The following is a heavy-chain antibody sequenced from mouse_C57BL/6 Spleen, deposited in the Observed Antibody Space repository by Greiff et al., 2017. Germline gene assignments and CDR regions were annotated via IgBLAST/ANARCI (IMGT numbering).Heavy chain of an antibody. CDR2: IYPGDGDT. V-gene: IGHV1-80*01. Sequence: VKLQQSGAELVKPGASVKISCKASGYAFSSYWMNWVKQRPGKGLEWIGQIYPGDGDTNYNGKFKGKATLTADKSSSTAYMQLSSLTSEDSAVYFCARGDYDDGPWFAYWGQGTLVTVSA. J-gene: IGHJ3*01. D-gene: IGHD2-4*01. CDR3: ARGDYDDGPWFAY. CDR1: GYAFSSYW.